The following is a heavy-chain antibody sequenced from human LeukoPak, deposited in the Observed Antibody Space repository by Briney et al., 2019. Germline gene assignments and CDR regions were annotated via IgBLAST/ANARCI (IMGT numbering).Heavy chain of an antibody. V-gene: IGHV3-23*01. Sequence: GGSLRLSCAASGFTFSSYAMSWVRQAPGRGRDGVSAITGSGGSTYYADSVKGRFTISRDNSKNTLYLQMNSLRAEDTAVYYCAVRGWIQLWLPSYWGQGTLVTVSS. J-gene: IGHJ4*02. D-gene: IGHD5-18*01. CDR2: ITGSGGST. CDR1: GFTFSSYA. CDR3: AVRGWIQLWLPSY.